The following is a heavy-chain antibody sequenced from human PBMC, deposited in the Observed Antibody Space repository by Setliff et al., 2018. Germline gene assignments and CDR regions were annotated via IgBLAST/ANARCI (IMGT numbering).Heavy chain of an antibody. V-gene: IGHV4-61*08. D-gene: IGHD3-10*01. CDR3: AVTMVRGLGSFDY. Sequence: NPSETLSLTCSVSGGSISSGDYYWSWIRQPPGKGLEWSGEINHSGSTNYNPSLKSRVTMSIDTSKNQFSLELSSVTAADTAVYYCAVTMVRGLGSFDYWGQGTLVTVSS. CDR2: INHSGST. CDR1: GGSISSGDYY. J-gene: IGHJ4*02.